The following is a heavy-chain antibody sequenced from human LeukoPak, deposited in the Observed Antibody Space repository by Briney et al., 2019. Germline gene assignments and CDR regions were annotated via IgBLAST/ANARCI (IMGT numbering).Heavy chain of an antibody. J-gene: IGHJ5*02. Sequence: GGSLRLSCAASGFTFSSYGMHWVRQAPGKGLEWVAVIWYDGSNKYYADSVKGRFTISRDNSKNTLYLQMNSLRAEDTAVYYCARDTLPFGRPEPWFDPWGQGTLVTVSS. CDR3: ARDTLPFGRPEPWFDP. D-gene: IGHD3-10*01. V-gene: IGHV3-33*01. CDR1: GFTFSSYG. CDR2: IWYDGSNK.